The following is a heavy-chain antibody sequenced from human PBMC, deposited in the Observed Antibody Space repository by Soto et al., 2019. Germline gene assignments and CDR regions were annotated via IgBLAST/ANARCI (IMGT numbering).Heavy chain of an antibody. CDR2: IDPSDSSS. Sequence: EVQLVQSGAEVKKPGESLRISCKGSGYTFTNYWISWVRQMPGKGLEWMGKIDPSDSSSNYSPSFEGHVTISADKSIKTAFLQWRSLTASDTAIYYCARGVAAGDYYYYPMDVWGLGTTVTVSS. D-gene: IGHD6-13*01. CDR1: GYTFTNYW. V-gene: IGHV5-10-1*03. J-gene: IGHJ6*02. CDR3: ARGVAAGDYYYYPMDV.